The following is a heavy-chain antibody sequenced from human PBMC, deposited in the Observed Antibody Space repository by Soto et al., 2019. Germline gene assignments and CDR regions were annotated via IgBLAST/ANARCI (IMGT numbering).Heavy chain of an antibody. Sequence: GGSLRLSCTASGFTFGDYAMSWFRQAPGKGLEWVGFIRSKAYGGTTEYAASVKGRFTISRDDSKSIAYLQMNSLKTEDTAVYYCTRDRGYYDFWSGYYTAPPVIPAFDYWGEGTMATV. V-gene: IGHV3-49*03. J-gene: IGHJ4*02. CDR3: TRDRGYYDFWSGYYTAPPVIPAFDY. CDR1: GFTFGDYA. D-gene: IGHD3-3*01. CDR2: IRSKAYGGTT.